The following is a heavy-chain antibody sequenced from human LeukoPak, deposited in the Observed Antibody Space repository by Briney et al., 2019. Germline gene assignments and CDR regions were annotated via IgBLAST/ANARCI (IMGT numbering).Heavy chain of an antibody. CDR2: IYYSGST. CDR1: GGSISSGGYY. Sequence: SETLSLTCTVSGGSISSGGYYWSWIRQHPGKGLEWIGYIYYSGSTYYNPSLKSRVTISVDTSKNQFSLKLSSVTAADTAVYYCARDLRGYGGPFDYWGQGTLVTVSS. V-gene: IGHV4-31*03. J-gene: IGHJ4*02. D-gene: IGHD4-23*01. CDR3: ARDLRGYGGPFDY.